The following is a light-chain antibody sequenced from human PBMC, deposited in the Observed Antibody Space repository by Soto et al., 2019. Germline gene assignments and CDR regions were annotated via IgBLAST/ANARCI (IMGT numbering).Light chain of an antibody. Sequence: QSVLTQPRSVSGSPGQSVAISCTGTSSNVGGYDYVSWYQQHPGKAPKLMIYDVSKRPSGVPDRFSGSKFGNTASLTISGLQAEDEADYYCCSYAGSYTLLFGGGTKVTVL. CDR1: SSNVGGYDY. CDR3: CSYAGSYTLL. J-gene: IGLJ3*02. V-gene: IGLV2-11*01. CDR2: DVS.